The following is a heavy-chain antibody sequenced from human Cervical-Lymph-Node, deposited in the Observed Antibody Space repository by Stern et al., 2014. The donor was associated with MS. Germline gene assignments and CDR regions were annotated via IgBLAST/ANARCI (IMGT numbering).Heavy chain of an antibody. V-gene: IGHV1-69*14. CDR2: ITPMFGSV. D-gene: IGHD3-3*02. CDR3: ARGPFLEWFKDYYYYDMDV. Sequence: QVQLVQSGTEVKKPGSSVRVSCKASGGTFSGYAVSWVRQAPGQGLEWMGGITPMFGSVNYAQKFQGRVTFIADISTNTAYMDLSSLRSEDTAVYYCARGPFLEWFKDYYYYDMDVWGQGTTVSVSS. CDR1: GGTFSGYA. J-gene: IGHJ6*02.